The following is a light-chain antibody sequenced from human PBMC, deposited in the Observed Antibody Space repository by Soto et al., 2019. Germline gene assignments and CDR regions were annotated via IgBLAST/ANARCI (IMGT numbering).Light chain of an antibody. J-gene: IGKJ2*01. Sequence: PGESTTLSCRASRSFSSSYLAWYQQKPGQAPRLLIYAASSRATGIPDRFRGSGSATDFTLTISRLEPEDSAVYYCQQYGPSPPYTFGQGTKVDIK. V-gene: IGKV3-20*01. CDR3: QQYGPSPPYT. CDR2: AAS. CDR1: RSFSSSY.